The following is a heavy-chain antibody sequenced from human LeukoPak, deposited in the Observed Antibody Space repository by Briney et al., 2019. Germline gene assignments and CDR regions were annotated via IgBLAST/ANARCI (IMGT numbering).Heavy chain of an antibody. CDR3: ARGGNYYVH. Sequence: XGGSLRLSCAASGFTFSAYWMSWVRQAPGKGLEWVANIKQDGSEKNYVDSVKGRFSISRDNAKNSLYLQMNSLRAEDTAVYYCARGGNYYVHWGQGTRVTVSS. V-gene: IGHV3-7*01. CDR1: GFTFSAYW. J-gene: IGHJ4*02. CDR2: IKQDGSEK.